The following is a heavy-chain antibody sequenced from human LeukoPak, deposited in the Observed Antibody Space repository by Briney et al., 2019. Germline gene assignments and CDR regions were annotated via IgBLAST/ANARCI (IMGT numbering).Heavy chain of an antibody. D-gene: IGHD3-10*01. CDR3: AKNRLKSYPGTDFDY. CDR2: ISGSDGST. V-gene: IGHV3-23*01. CDR1: GFTFSSYA. Sequence: PGGSLRLSCAASGFTFSSYAMSWVRQAPGKGLEWVSAISGSDGSTYYADSVKGRFTISRDNSKNTLYLQMNSLRAEDTAVYYCAKNRLKSYPGTDFDYWGQGTLVTVSS. J-gene: IGHJ4*02.